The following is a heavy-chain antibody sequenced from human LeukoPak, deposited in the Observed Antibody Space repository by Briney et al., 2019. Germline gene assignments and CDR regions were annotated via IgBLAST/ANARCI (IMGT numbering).Heavy chain of an antibody. CDR3: AKDWRWQQPIYGMNV. CDR2: ISYDGSNK. D-gene: IGHD5-24*01. V-gene: IGHV3-30*18. CDR1: GLTFSSYG. J-gene: IGHJ6*02. Sequence: GGSLRLSCAASGLTFSSYGMHWVRQAPGKGLEWVAVISYDGSNKYYVDSVKGRFTISRDNSKNTLYLQMSSLRAEDTAVYYCAKDWRWQQPIYGMNVWGQGTTVTVSS.